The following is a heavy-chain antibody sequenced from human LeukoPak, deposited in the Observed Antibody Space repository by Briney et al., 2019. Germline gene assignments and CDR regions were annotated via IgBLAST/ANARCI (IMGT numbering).Heavy chain of an antibody. V-gene: IGHV1-24*01. Sequence: GASVKVPCKVSGYTLTELSMHWVRQAPGKGLEWMGGFDPEDGETIYAQKFQGRVTMTEDTSTDTAYMELSSLRSEDTAVYYCATDLYYYDSSGYYYGGFDYWGQGTLVTVSS. CDR1: GYTLTELS. CDR2: FDPEDGET. D-gene: IGHD3-22*01. J-gene: IGHJ4*02. CDR3: ATDLYYYDSSGYYYGGFDY.